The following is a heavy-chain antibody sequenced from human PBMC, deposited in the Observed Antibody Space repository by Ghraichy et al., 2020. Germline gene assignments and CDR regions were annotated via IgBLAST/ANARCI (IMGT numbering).Heavy chain of an antibody. J-gene: IGHJ3*02. CDR3: AKDDTLLPPGAFDI. V-gene: IGHV3-9*01. CDR1: GFTFDDYA. CDR2: ISWNSGSI. Sequence: GGSLRLSCAASGFTFDDYAMHWVRQAPGKGLEWVSGISWNSGSIGYADSVKGRFTISRDNAKNSLYLQMNSLRAEDTALYYCAKDDTLLPPGAFDIWGQGTMVTVSS. D-gene: IGHD2-15*01.